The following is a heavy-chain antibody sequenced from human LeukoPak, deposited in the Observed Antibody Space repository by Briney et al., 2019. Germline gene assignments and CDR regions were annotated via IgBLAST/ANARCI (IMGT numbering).Heavy chain of an antibody. V-gene: IGHV4-39*01. D-gene: IGHD3-9*01. CDR3: ARHLANYDILTGYSPNWFDP. CDR2: IYYSGST. J-gene: IGHJ5*02. Sequence: PSETLSLTCTVSGGSISSSSYYWGWIRQPPGKGLEWIGSIYYSGSTYCNPSLKSRVTISVDTSKNQFSLKLSSVTAADTAVYYCARHLANYDILTGYSPNWFDPWGQGTLVTVSS. CDR1: GGSISSSSYY.